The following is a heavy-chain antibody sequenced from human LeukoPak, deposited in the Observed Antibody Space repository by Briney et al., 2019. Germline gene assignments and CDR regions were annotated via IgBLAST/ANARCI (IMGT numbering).Heavy chain of an antibody. V-gene: IGHV3-30-3*01. CDR3: ARGQDIVVVVAATPGPSDAFDI. D-gene: IGHD2-15*01. Sequence: PGGSLRLSCAASGFTFSSYAMHWVRQAPGKGREWVAVISYDGSNKYYADSVKGRFTISRDNSKNTLYLQMNSLRAEDTAVYYCARGQDIVVVVAATPGPSDAFDIWGQGTMVTVSS. CDR2: ISYDGSNK. J-gene: IGHJ3*02. CDR1: GFTFSSYA.